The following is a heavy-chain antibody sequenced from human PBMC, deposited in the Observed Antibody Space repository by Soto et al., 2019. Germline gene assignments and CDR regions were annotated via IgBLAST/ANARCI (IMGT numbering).Heavy chain of an antibody. CDR3: ARRSFSTVTPFDP. V-gene: IGHV1-69*12. J-gene: IGHJ5*02. D-gene: IGHD4-17*01. Sequence: QVQLVQSGDEVKKPGSSVKVSCKASGGTFSRYAISWVRQAPGQGLEWMGGIIPIFGTANYAQKFQGRVTITADESTSTAYMELSSLRSEDTAVYYCARRSFSTVTPFDPWGQGTLVTVSS. CDR2: IIPIFGTA. CDR1: GGTFSRYA.